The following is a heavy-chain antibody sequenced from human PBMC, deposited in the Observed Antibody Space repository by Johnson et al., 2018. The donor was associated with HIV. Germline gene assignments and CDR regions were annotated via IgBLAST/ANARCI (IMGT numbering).Heavy chain of an antibody. Sequence: VQLVESGGGLVKPGGSLRLSCAASGFTVSSNYMSWVRQAPGKGLEWVSVIYSGDSTYYPDSVTGRFTISRENAKNSLYLQMNSLRTEDTAVYYCGRGRNMRGSAFDLWGQGKMVTVSS. D-gene: IGHD2-15*01. J-gene: IGHJ3*01. CDR3: GRGRNMRGSAFDL. CDR2: IYSGDST. CDR1: GFTVSSNY. V-gene: IGHV3-66*02.